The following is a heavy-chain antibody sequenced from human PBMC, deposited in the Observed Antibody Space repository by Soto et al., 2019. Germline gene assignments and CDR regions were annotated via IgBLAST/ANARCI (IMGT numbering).Heavy chain of an antibody. Sequence: QVQLQESGPGLVKPSGTLSLTCAVSGGSIISSHWWSWVRQPPGKGLEWIGEIHHSGASNYNPSLKRRVTISVDRSKNRLSLDLTSVTAADTAIYYCAMNGGWDGASWGQGTLVNVSS. D-gene: IGHD6-19*01. CDR2: IHHSGAS. J-gene: IGHJ5*02. V-gene: IGHV4-4*02. CDR1: GGSIISSHW. CDR3: AMNGGWDGAS.